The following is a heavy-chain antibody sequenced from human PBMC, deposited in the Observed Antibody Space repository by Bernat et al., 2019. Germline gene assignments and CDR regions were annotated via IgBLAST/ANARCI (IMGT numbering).Heavy chain of an antibody. D-gene: IGHD5-24*01. CDR1: GFTFSSYA. V-gene: IGHV3-30-3*01. J-gene: IGHJ3*02. CDR2: ISYDGSNK. Sequence: QVQLVESGGGVVQPGRSLRLSCAASGFTFSSYAMHWVRQAPGKGLEWVAVISYDGSNKYYADSVKGRFTISRDNSKNTRYMKMNSLRAEDTAVYYCARAKWLQLFRAFDIWGQGTLVTVSS. CDR3: ARAKWLQLFRAFDI.